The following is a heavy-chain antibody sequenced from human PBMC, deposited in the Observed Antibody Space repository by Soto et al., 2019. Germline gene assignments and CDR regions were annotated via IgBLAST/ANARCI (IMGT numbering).Heavy chain of an antibody. CDR1: GFTLSVYY. J-gene: IGHJ4*02. D-gene: IGHD3-10*01. CDR2: IGKTGSDI. V-gene: IGHV3-11*01. Sequence: GGSLRLSCAASGFTLSVYYMTWIRHTPGKGLEWVSFIGKTGSDIHYADSVEGRFTISRDNAKNSLYLQMNSLRAEDTAVYYCAREIGNRLPYGPVDYWGQGTLVTVSS. CDR3: AREIGNRLPYGPVDY.